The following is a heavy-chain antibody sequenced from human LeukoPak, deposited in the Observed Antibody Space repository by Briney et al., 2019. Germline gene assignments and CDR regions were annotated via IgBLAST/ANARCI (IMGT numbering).Heavy chain of an antibody. J-gene: IGHJ4*02. CDR3: TRSYCSSTSCSSPTSDY. D-gene: IGHD2-2*01. V-gene: IGHV3-49*04. CDR1: GFTFGDYA. Sequence: GGSLRLSCTASGFTFGDYAMSWVRQAPGKGLEWVGFIRSKAYGGTTEYAASVKGRFTISRDDSKSIAYLQMNSLKTEDTAVYYCTRSYCSSTSCSSPTSDYWGQGTLVTVSS. CDR2: IRSKAYGGTT.